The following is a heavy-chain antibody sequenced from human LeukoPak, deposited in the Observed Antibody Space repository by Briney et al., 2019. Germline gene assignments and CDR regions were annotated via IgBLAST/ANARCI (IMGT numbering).Heavy chain of an antibody. D-gene: IGHD1-7*01. CDR2: IIPIFGTA. Sequence: GSSVKVSRKASGGTFSSYAISWVRQAPGQGLEWMGGIIPIFGTANYAQKFQGRVTITTDESTSTAYMELSSLRSEDTAVYYCARDNYAGANWFDPWGQGTLVTVSS. V-gene: IGHV1-69*05. J-gene: IGHJ5*02. CDR1: GGTFSSYA. CDR3: ARDNYAGANWFDP.